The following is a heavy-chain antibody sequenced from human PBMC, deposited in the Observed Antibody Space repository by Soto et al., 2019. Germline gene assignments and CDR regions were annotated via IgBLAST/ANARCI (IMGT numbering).Heavy chain of an antibody. V-gene: IGHV4-59*01. CDR2: IYYSGST. Sequence: NPSETLSLTCTVSGGSISSYYWSWIRQPPGKGLEWIGYIYYSGSTNYNPSLKSRVTISVDTSKNQFSLKLSSVTAADTAVYYCARDSYSSSWYSRYYGMDVWGQGTTVTVSS. CDR1: GGSISSYY. CDR3: ARDSYSSSWYSRYYGMDV. D-gene: IGHD6-13*01. J-gene: IGHJ6*02.